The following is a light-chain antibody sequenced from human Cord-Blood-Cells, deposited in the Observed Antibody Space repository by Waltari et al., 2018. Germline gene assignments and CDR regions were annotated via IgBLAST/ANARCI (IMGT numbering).Light chain of an antibody. CDR1: SGSIASNY. V-gene: IGLV6-57*01. J-gene: IGLJ2*01. Sequence: NFMLTQHHSVSESQGKTVTISCTRSSGSIASNYVQWYQQRPGSSPTSVIYEDNQRPAGVPERVSGSIDSSSNSASLTSSGLKAEDEADYYCQSYDSSNVVFGGGTKLTVL. CDR2: EDN. CDR3: QSYDSSNVV.